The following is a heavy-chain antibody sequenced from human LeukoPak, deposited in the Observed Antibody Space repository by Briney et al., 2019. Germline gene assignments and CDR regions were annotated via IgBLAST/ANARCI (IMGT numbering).Heavy chain of an antibody. V-gene: IGHV4-39*01. CDR2: IYYSGRT. Sequence: TSETLSLTCTVSGGSISVSNYYWGWIRQPPGKGLEWIGNIYYSGRTYYNPSLKSRLAISVDTSKNQFSLKLSSVTAADTAVYYCARAVVVAASSFDYWGQGTLVTVSS. CDR1: GGSISVSNYY. J-gene: IGHJ4*02. CDR3: ARAVVVAASSFDY. D-gene: IGHD2-15*01.